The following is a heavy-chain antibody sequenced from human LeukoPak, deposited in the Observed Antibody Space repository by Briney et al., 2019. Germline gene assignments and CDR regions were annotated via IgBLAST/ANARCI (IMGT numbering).Heavy chain of an antibody. J-gene: IGHJ4*02. CDR1: GFTFGDYG. V-gene: IGHV3-11*04. Sequence: GGSLRLSCITSGFTFGDYGLSWVRQAPGKGLEWVSYISSSGSTIYYADSVKGRFTISRDNAKNSLYLQMNSLRAEDTAVYYCARGYSNYFFDYWGQGTLVTVSS. D-gene: IGHD4-11*01. CDR3: ARGYSNYFFDY. CDR2: ISSSGSTI.